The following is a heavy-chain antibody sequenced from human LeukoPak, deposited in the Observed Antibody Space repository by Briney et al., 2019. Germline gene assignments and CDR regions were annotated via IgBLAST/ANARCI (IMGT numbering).Heavy chain of an antibody. CDR2: IYHSGST. J-gene: IGHJ4*02. CDR1: GGSISSSNW. V-gene: IGHV4-4*02. CDR3: ARGVPAAIPYNYFDY. Sequence: PSETLSLTCAVSGGSISSSNWWSWVRQPPGKGLEWIGEIYHSGSTNYNPSLKSRVTISVDKSKNQFSLKLSSVTAADTAVYYCARGVPAAIPYNYFDYWGQGTLVTVSS. D-gene: IGHD2-2*02.